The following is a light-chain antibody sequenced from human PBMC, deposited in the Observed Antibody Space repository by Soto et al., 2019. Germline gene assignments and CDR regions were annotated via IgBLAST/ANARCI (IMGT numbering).Light chain of an antibody. J-gene: IGKJ1*01. Sequence: EIVMTQSTATLSLTPGERATLSSRASQSVSSDLAWYQQKPGQAPRLLIYGTSTRATGIPARFSGSGSGTEFTLTISSLQSEDFAVYYCQQYDKRPPWTFGQGTKVDIK. CDR2: GTS. V-gene: IGKV3-15*01. CDR1: QSVSSD. CDR3: QQYDKRPPWT.